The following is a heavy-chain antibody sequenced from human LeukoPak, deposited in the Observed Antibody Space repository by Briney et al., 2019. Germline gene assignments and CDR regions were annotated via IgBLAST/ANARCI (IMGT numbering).Heavy chain of an antibody. CDR2: IYYSGST. D-gene: IGHD3-3*01. CDR1: GGSISSYY. CDR3: ARAVQTIFGVVTGFDP. Sequence: SETLPLTCTVSGGSISSYYWSWIRQPPGKGLEWIGYIYYSGSTNYNPSLKSRVTISVDTSKNQFSLKLSSVTAADTAVYYCARAVQTIFGVVTGFDPWGQGTLVTVSS. J-gene: IGHJ5*02. V-gene: IGHV4-59*01.